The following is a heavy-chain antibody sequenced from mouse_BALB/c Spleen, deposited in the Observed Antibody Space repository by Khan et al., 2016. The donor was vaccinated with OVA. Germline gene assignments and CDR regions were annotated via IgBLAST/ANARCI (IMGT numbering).Heavy chain of an antibody. J-gene: IGHJ1*01. CDR1: GFSLTSYG. D-gene: IGHD2-13*01. Sequence: QVQLKQSGPGLVQPSQSLSTTCTVSGFSLTSYGVHWVRQSPGKCLEWLGVIWSGGTTAYNAAFISKLSICKDNSKSQVFFKINSLQANDTAIYYCARNGDYVHWYFDVWGAGTTVTVSS. CDR3: ARNGDYVHWYFDV. V-gene: IGHV2-2*02. CDR2: IWSGGTT.